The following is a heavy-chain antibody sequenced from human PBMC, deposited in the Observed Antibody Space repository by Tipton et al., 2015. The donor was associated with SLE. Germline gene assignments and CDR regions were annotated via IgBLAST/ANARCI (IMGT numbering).Heavy chain of an antibody. CDR2: ISSSSRTI. J-gene: IGHJ4*02. D-gene: IGHD4-17*01. CDR1: EFTFSSNS. V-gene: IGHV3-48*01. Sequence: SLRLSCAASEFTFSSNSMNWVRQAPGKGLEWISYISSSSRTIYYADSVKGRFTISRDNAKNSLYLQMNSLRAEDTAVYYCAKDLRRGDSGRYYFHYWGQGTLVTVSS. CDR3: AKDLRRGDSGRYYFHY.